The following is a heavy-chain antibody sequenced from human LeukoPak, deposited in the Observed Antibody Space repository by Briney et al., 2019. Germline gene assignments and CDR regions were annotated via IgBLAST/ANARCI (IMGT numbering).Heavy chain of an antibody. CDR3: ASDLTRSGGSCYGY. CDR1: GFTFSSYR. V-gene: IGHV3-21*01. CDR2: ISSSSSYI. J-gene: IGHJ4*02. Sequence: GGSLRLSCAASGFTFSSYRMNWVRQAPGKGLEWVSSISSSSSYIYYADSVKGRFTISRDNAKNSLYLQMNSLRAEDTAVYYCASDLTRSGGSCYGYWGQGTLVTVSS. D-gene: IGHD2-15*01.